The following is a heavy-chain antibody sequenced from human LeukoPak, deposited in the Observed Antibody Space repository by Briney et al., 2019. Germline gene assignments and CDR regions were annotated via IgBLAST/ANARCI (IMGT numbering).Heavy chain of an antibody. D-gene: IGHD2-21*02. CDR2: ITAYNGNT. V-gene: IGHV1-18*01. J-gene: IGHJ4*02. CDR1: GYTFTSYG. Sequence: ASVKVSCKASGYTFTSYGISWVRQAPGQGLDWMGWITAYNGNTNYAQKLQGRVTMTTATSTNTAYMELRSLRSDDTAVYYCARGPAYCGGDCYFDYWGQGTLVTVSS. CDR3: ARGPAYCGGDCYFDY.